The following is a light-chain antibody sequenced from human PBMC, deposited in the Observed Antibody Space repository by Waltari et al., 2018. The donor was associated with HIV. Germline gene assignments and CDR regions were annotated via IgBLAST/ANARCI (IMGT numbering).Light chain of an antibody. Sequence: QSALTQPASVSGSPGQSITISCTGTSSDVGGYNYVSWYQQHPGKAPTLMIYDVSNRASGGANRFSGSKSGNTASLNISGLQAEDEADYYCSSYTSSSTFWVFGGGTKLTVL. CDR3: SSYTSSSTFWV. V-gene: IGLV2-14*03. CDR1: SSDVGGYNY. CDR2: DVS. J-gene: IGLJ3*02.